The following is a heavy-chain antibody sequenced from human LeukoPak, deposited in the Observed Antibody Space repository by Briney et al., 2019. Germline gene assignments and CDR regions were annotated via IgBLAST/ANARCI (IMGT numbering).Heavy chain of an antibody. Sequence: PGGSLRLSCAASGFTFRTYSMTWVRQAPGKGLEWVSSIYGSGERTFYADSVRGRFTVSRDNSKNTLYLEMNSLRAEDTAVYFCAKDVVPDSGWDLDHWGQGTLVTVSS. CDR1: GFTFRTYS. CDR2: IYGSGERT. J-gene: IGHJ4*02. V-gene: IGHV3-23*01. CDR3: AKDVVPDSGWDLDH. D-gene: IGHD6-19*01.